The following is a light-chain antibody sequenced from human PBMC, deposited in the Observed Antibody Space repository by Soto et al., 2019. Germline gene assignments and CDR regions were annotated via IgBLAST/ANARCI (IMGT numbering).Light chain of an antibody. J-gene: IGKJ1*01. Sequence: EIVLTESPGTRSLSPGERATLSCRASQSVSSNYLAWYQQKPGQAPRLLIYGASSRATGIPDRFSGSGSGTDFTLTISRLEPEDFAVYYCQHYGSSPETFGQGTKVDIK. CDR2: GAS. V-gene: IGKV3-20*01. CDR3: QHYGSSPET. CDR1: QSVSSNY.